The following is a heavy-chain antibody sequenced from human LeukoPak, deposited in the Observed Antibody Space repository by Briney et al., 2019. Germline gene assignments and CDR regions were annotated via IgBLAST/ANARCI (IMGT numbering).Heavy chain of an antibody. CDR1: GFSFSSYR. CDR3: ARSMVRGVAYYFDY. J-gene: IGHJ4*02. CDR2: VSNSGDYI. D-gene: IGHD3-10*01. V-gene: IGHV3-21*06. Sequence: GGSLRLSCAASGFSFSSYRMNWVRQAPGKGLEWVSSVSNSGDYIHYADSVKGRFTISRDNSKNSLYLQMNSLRAEDTAVYYCARSMVRGVAYYFDYWGQGTLVTVSS.